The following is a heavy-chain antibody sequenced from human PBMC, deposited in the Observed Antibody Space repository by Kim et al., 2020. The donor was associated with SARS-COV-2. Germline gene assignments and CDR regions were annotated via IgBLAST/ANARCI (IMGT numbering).Heavy chain of an antibody. CDR1: GGTFSSYA. CDR3: ARCGGSTSCYMRYYGMDV. CDR2: IIPIFGTA. V-gene: IGHV1-69*13. Sequence: SVKVSCKASGGTFSSYAISWVRQAPGQGLEWMGGIIPIFGTANYAQKFQGRVTITADESTSTAYMELSSLRSEDTAVYYCARCGGSTSCYMRYYGMDVWGQGTTVTVSS. J-gene: IGHJ6*02. D-gene: IGHD2-2*02.